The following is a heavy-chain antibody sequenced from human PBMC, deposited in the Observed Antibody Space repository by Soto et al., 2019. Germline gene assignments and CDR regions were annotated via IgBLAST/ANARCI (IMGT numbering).Heavy chain of an antibody. D-gene: IGHD3-3*01. V-gene: IGHV3-23*01. CDR3: ANYPRRYYDFYY. CDR2: ISGSGGST. CDR1: EFSFSAFA. Sequence: GGSLRLSCGASEFSFSAFAMSLVRQAPGKGLEWVSGISGSGGSTYYADSVKGRFTISRDNSKNTLYLQMNSLRVEDTAIYYCANYPRRYYDFYYWGQGTLVTVSS. J-gene: IGHJ4*02.